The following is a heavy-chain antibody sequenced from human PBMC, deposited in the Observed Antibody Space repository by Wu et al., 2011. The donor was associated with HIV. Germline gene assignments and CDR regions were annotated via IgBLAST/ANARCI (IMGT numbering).Heavy chain of an antibody. CDR2: ISGDSVNT. J-gene: IGHJ1*01. V-gene: IGHV1-18*01. Sequence: QVHLVQSGGEVKKPGASVKVSCKTSGYTFSKFGITWVRQAPGQGLEWMGWISGDSVNTKLGPRLQDRITLTADTSTNTAHMELRNLKSDDTAVYFCARVEDLSGYPTPSNGFFQHWGQGTLITVSS. D-gene: IGHD5-18*01. CDR1: GYTFSKFG. CDR3: ARVEDLSGYPTPSNGFFQH.